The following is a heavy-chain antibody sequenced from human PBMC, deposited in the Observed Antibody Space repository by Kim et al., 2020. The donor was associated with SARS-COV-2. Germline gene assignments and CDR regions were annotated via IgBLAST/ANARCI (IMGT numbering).Heavy chain of an antibody. CDR1: GFTFSNAW. Sequence: GGSLRLSCAASGFTFSNAWMSWVRQAPGKGLEWVGRIKSKTDGGTTDYAAPVKGRFTISRDDSKNTLYLQMNSLKTEDTAVYYCTTGLSGSGADYYYYYGMDVWGQGTTVTVSS. D-gene: IGHD3-10*01. V-gene: IGHV3-15*01. CDR2: IKSKTDGGTT. CDR3: TTGLSGSGADYYYYYGMDV. J-gene: IGHJ6*02.